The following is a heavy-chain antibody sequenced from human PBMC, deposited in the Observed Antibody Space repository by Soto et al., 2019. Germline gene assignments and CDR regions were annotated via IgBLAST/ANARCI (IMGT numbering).Heavy chain of an antibody. D-gene: IGHD1-1*01. J-gene: IGHJ4*02. CDR3: ARDLLGRHWQIDY. CDR1: GFNFSDYY. V-gene: IGHV3-11*06. CDR2: ISSSRSYT. Sequence: KPGGSLRLSCAVSGFNFSDYYMSWIRQAPGKGLEWVSYISSSRSYTNYADSVKGRFTISTDNAKQSLYLQMNSLRAEDTAVYYCARDLLGRHWQIDYWGQGTLVTVSS.